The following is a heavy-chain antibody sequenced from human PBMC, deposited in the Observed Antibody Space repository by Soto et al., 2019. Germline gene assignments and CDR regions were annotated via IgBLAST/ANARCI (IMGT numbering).Heavy chain of an antibody. V-gene: IGHV4-59*01. CDR1: GGSISSYY. J-gene: IGHJ6*03. Sequence: QVQLQESGPGLVKPSETLSLTCTVSGGSISSYYWSWIQQPPGKGLEWIGYIYYSGSTNYNPSLKSRVTISVDTSKNQFSLKLSSVTAADTAVYYCARGVPAGIYYYYYYMDVWGKGTTVTVSS. CDR2: IYYSGST. D-gene: IGHD2-2*01. CDR3: ARGVPAGIYYYYYYMDV.